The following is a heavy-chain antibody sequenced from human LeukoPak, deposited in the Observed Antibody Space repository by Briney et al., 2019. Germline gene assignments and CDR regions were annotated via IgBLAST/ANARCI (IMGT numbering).Heavy chain of an antibody. CDR1: GGSISSSNW. CDR3: ARVGGYYYGSGSYYTLDY. J-gene: IGHJ4*02. Sequence: SGTLSLTCAVSGGSISSSNWWSWVRQPPGKGLEWIGEIYHSGSTNYNPSLKSRVTISVDKSKNQFSLKLSSVTAADTAVYYCARVGGYYYGSGSYYTLDYWGQGTLVTVSS. D-gene: IGHD3-10*01. V-gene: IGHV4-4*02. CDR2: IYHSGST.